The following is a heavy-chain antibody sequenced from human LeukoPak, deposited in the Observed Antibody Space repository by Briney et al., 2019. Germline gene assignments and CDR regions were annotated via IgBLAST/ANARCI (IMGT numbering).Heavy chain of an antibody. CDR3: AKDQGGYSAYGHLDY. Sequence: GGSLRLSCAASGFTFSSCAMSWVRQAPGKGLEWVSGIGATGVSTFYGDSVKGRFTMSRDNSKNTLYLRMDSLRAEDTAVCYCAKDQGGYSAYGHLDYWGQGTLVTVSS. CDR1: GFTFSSCA. CDR2: IGATGVST. J-gene: IGHJ4*02. V-gene: IGHV3-23*01. D-gene: IGHD5-12*01.